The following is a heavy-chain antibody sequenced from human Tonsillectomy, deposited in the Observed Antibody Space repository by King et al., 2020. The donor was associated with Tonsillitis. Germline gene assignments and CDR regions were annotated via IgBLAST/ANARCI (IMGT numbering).Heavy chain of an antibody. CDR3: ARGSGRAFDY. CDR2: IYSGGTT. D-gene: IGHD1-26*01. Sequence: VQLVESGGGLIQPAGSLRLSCAASGFTVSGGYMSWVRQAPGKGLEWVSVIYSGGTTYYADSVRGRFTISRDNSRNTLSLQMNSLRAEDTATYYCARGSGRAFDYWGQGTLVTVSS. J-gene: IGHJ4*02. CDR1: GFTVSGGY. V-gene: IGHV3-53*01.